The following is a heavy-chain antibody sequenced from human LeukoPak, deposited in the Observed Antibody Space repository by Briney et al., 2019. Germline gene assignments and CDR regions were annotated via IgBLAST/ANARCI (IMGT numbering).Heavy chain of an antibody. Sequence: GGSLRLSCAASGFTFSSYAMSWVRQAPGKGLEWVSGVNWNSDSTRYADSVRGRFTISRDNAKNSLFLQMNSLRAEDTALYYCARGRYSSTWYPLDYWGQGTLVTVSS. CDR2: VNWNSDST. J-gene: IGHJ4*02. CDR3: ARGRYSSTWYPLDY. CDR1: GFTFSSYA. V-gene: IGHV3-20*04. D-gene: IGHD6-13*01.